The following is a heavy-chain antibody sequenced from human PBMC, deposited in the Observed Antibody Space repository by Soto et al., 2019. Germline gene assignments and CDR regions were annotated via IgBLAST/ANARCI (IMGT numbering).Heavy chain of an antibody. CDR3: ASQRLLVVRGKNYGMDV. CDR2: IYHSGTT. J-gene: IGHJ6*02. V-gene: IGHV4-4*02. D-gene: IGHD3-10*01. CDR1: GDSISSNTW. Sequence: SETLSLTCAVSGDSISSNTWWAWVRQPPGKGLEWIGEIYHSGTTNYSPPLQSRLTISLGKSTNQFSLDLRSVTAADTAVYFCASQRLLVVRGKNYGMDVWGQGTTVTVSS.